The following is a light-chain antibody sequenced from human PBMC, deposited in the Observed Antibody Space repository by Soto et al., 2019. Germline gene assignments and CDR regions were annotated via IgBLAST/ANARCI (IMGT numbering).Light chain of an antibody. V-gene: IGKV3-15*01. CDR3: QQYNKWRT. CDR1: ESVSSN. CDR2: GAS. J-gene: IGKJ1*01. Sequence: EIVMTQSPATLSVSPGERATLSCRASESVSSNLAWYQQKPGQAPRLLIYGASTRATGIPARISGSGSGTEFTLTISSLQSEDFAVSYCQQYNKWRTFGQGTKVEVK.